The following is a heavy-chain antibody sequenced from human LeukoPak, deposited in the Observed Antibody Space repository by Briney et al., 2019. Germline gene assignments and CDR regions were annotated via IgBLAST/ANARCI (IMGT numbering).Heavy chain of an antibody. Sequence: PSETLSLTCTVSGYSISSGCYCGWLRQPPRRELVWSGGIYHSGSSYYNPSLKSRGTMSVDTPKHQFSLNLSSVTAADTAVYCCASDSATTGKVNFDPWGQGTLVTVSS. V-gene: IGHV4-38-2*02. D-gene: IGHD4-17*01. CDR2: IYHSGSS. CDR1: GYSISSGCY. J-gene: IGHJ5*02. CDR3: ASDSATTGKVNFDP.